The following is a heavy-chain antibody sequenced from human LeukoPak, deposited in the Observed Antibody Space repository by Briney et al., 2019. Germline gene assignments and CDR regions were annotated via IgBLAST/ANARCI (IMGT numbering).Heavy chain of an antibody. D-gene: IGHD6-19*01. CDR1: GYTFTSYY. CDR3: ARESPGIAVAGGYFQH. J-gene: IGHJ1*01. CDR2: INPSGGST. V-gene: IGHV1-46*01. Sequence: ASVKVSCKASGYTFTSYYMHWVRQAPGQGLEWMGIINPSGGSTSYAQKFQGRVTMTRDTSTSTVYMELNSLRSEDTAVYYCARESPGIAVAGGYFQHWGQGTLVTVSS.